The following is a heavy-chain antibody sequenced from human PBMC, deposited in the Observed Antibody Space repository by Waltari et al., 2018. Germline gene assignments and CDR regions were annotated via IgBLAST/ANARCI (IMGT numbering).Heavy chain of an antibody. J-gene: IGHJ3*02. CDR2: ISDDGSST. CDR3: VSYPIFQGAVDAFDI. Sequence: QVQLVESGGGVVQPGRSLRLSCAASGFTFSHYGMHWGRQAPGKGLEWVAVISDDGSSTYYGDSVKGRFTLSRDNSRNTLNLQMNRLRTEDTAMYYCVSYPIFQGAVDAFDIWGQGTMVTVSS. D-gene: IGHD3-3*02. CDR1: GFTFSHYG. V-gene: IGHV3-30*03.